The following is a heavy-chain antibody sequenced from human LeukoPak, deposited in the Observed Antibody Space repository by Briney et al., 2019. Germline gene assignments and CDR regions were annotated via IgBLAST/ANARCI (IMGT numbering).Heavy chain of an antibody. Sequence: PSQTLSLTCTVSGGSISSGGYYWSWIRQHPGKGLEWIGYIYYSGSTYYNPSLKSRVTISVDTSKNQFSLKLSSVTAADTAVYSCARVNYGSGSYYNAHYFDYWGQGTLVTVSS. J-gene: IGHJ4*02. CDR1: GGSISSGGYY. CDR3: ARVNYGSGSYYNAHYFDY. D-gene: IGHD3-10*01. V-gene: IGHV4-31*03. CDR2: IYYSGST.